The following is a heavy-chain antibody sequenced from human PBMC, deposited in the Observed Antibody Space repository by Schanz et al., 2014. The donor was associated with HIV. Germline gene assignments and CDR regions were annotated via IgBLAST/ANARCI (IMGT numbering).Heavy chain of an antibody. CDR1: GFTFNNYA. V-gene: IGHV3-23*01. D-gene: IGHD3-22*01. CDR3: AKPEYDSRGNSQSHFDY. Sequence: DVQLLDSGGGLVQPGGSLRLSCIASGFTFNNYAMTWVRQAPGKGLEWVSSISESGGRSYYADSVNGRFTISRDNSKNTLYLQMTTLRTEDTAVYYCAKPEYDSRGNSQSHFDYWGQGTLVTVSS. CDR2: ISESGGRS. J-gene: IGHJ4*02.